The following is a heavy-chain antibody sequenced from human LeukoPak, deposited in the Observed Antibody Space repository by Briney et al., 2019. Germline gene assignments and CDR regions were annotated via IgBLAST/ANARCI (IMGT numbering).Heavy chain of an antibody. J-gene: IGHJ4*02. V-gene: IGHV4-59*12. CDR2: IYYSGST. D-gene: IGHD3-16*01. CDR3: TRDDPVQGGY. CDR1: GGSISSYY. Sequence: SETLSLTCTVSGGSISSYYWSWIRQPPGKGLEWIGYIYYSGSTNYNPSLKSRVTISVDTSKNQFSLNLSSVTAADTAVYYCTRDDPVQGGYWGQGTLITVSS.